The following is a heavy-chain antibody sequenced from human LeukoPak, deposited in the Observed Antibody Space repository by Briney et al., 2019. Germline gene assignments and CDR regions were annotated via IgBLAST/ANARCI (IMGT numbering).Heavy chain of an antibody. CDR2: ICPSSSSI. V-gene: IGHV3-21*01. CDR1: GFTFSTYS. CDR3: AREDYEAFDI. J-gene: IGHJ3*02. D-gene: IGHD4-17*01. Sequence: GGSLTLSCAASGFTFSTYSMNWVRQPPGKGLEWVSSICPSSSSIYYADSLKGRFTISRDNAKNSLYLQMNTLRVEDTAVYYCAREDYEAFDIWGQGAMVTVSS.